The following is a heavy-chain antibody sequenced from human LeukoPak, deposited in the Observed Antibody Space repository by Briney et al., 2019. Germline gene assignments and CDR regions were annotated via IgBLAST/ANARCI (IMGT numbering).Heavy chain of an antibody. V-gene: IGHV1-3*01. D-gene: IGHD2-2*01. CDR1: GYTFTSYG. CDR3: ARDRWYCSSTSCYSSSPFDY. Sequence: ASVKVSCKASGYTFTSYGISWVRQAPDQGFEWMGWINAGNGNTKYSQKFQGRVTITRDTSASTAYMELSSLRSEDTAVYYCARDRWYCSSTSCYSSSPFDYWGQGTLVTVSS. CDR2: INAGNGNT. J-gene: IGHJ4*02.